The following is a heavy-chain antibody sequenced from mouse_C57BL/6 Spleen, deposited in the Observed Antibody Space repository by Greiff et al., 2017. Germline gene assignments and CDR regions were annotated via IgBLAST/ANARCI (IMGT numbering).Heavy chain of an antibody. V-gene: IGHV1-64*01. D-gene: IGHD2-5*01. CDR1: GYTFTSYW. J-gene: IGHJ2*01. CDR2: IHPNSGST. Sequence: VQLQQSGAELVKPGASVKLSCKASGYTFTSYWMHWVKQRPGQGLEWIGMIHPNSGSTNYNEKFKSKATLTVDKSSSTAYMQLSSLTSEDSAVYYCARSSYSNWGNYFDYWGQGTTLTVSS. CDR3: ARSSYSNWGNYFDY.